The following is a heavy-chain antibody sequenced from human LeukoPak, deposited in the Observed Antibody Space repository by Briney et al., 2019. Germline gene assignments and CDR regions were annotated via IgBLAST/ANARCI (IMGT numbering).Heavy chain of an antibody. D-gene: IGHD3-22*01. Sequence: GGSLRLSCAASGFTFSSYAMSWVRQAPGKRLEWVSGISGSGDNTYYADSVKGRFTISRDNSKNTLYVQVNSLGTEDTAAYYCAKGSYYDSSGSFYFDYWGQGTLVTVSS. CDR3: AKGSYYDSSGSFYFDY. J-gene: IGHJ4*02. CDR2: ISGSGDNT. CDR1: GFTFSSYA. V-gene: IGHV3-23*01.